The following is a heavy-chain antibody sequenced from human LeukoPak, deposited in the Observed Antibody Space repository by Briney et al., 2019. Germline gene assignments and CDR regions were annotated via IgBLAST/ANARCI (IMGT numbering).Heavy chain of an antibody. J-gene: IGHJ4*02. CDR1: GGSLTNYY. CDR2: IYYSGST. V-gene: IGHV4-59*01. D-gene: IGHD3-9*01. CDR3: AREGRYFDWLIDY. Sequence: SETLSLTCSVSGGSLTNYYWGWIRQPPGKGLEWIGYIYYSGSTNYNPSLKSRVTISVDTSKNQFSLKLSSVTAADTAVYYCAREGRYFDWLIDYWGQGTLVTVSS.